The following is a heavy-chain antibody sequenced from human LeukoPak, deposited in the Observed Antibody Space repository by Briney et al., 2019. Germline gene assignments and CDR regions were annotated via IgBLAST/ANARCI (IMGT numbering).Heavy chain of an antibody. D-gene: IGHD6-13*01. V-gene: IGHV4-34*01. CDR1: GGSFSGYY. CDR2: INHSGST. J-gene: IGHJ4*02. Sequence: SETLSLTCAVCGGSFSGYYWSWIRQPPGKGLEWIGEINHSGSTNYNPSLKSRVTISVDTSKNQFSLKPSSVTAADTAVYYCAGSPGIAAATDYWGQGTLVTVSS. CDR3: AGSPGIAAATDY.